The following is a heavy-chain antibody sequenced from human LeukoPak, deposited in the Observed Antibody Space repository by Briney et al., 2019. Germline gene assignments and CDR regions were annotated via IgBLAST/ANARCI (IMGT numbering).Heavy chain of an antibody. Sequence: GGSLRLSCAASGFTFSSYGMHWVRQAPGKGLEWVAVIWYDGSNKYYADSVKGRFTISRDNSKNTLYLQMNSLRAEDTAVYYCARGRTSGGSPVGWFDPWGQGNLVTVSS. D-gene: IGHD2-15*01. V-gene: IGHV3-33*01. CDR3: ARGRTSGGSPVGWFDP. CDR2: IWYDGSNK. J-gene: IGHJ5*02. CDR1: GFTFSSYG.